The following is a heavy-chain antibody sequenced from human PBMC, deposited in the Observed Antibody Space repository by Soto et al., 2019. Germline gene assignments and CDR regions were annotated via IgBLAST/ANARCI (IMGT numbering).Heavy chain of an antibody. CDR1: GFTFSSYG. CDR3: ATGADIVVVPAAGGFDP. V-gene: IGHV3-30*03. CDR2: ISYDGSNK. J-gene: IGHJ5*02. D-gene: IGHD2-2*01. Sequence: QVQLVESGGGVVQPGRSLRLSCAASGFTFSSYGMHWVRQAPGKGLEWVAVISYDGSNKYYADSVKGRFTISRDNSKNTLYLQMNSLRDEDTAVYYCATGADIVVVPAAGGFDPWGQGTLVTVSS.